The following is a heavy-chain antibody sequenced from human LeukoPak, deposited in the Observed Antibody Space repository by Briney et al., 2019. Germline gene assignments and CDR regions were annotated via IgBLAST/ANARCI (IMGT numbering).Heavy chain of an antibody. J-gene: IGHJ6*02. D-gene: IGHD5-12*01. CDR3: ARGAATTLLGYYGMDV. CDR2: ISSSSSYI. CDR1: GFTFSSYS. Sequence: GGSLRLSCAASGFTFSSYSMNWVRQAPGKGLEWVSSISSSSSYIYYADSVKGRFTISRDNAKNSLYLQMNSLRAEDTAVYYCARGAATTLLGYYGMDVWGQGTTVTVSS. V-gene: IGHV3-21*01.